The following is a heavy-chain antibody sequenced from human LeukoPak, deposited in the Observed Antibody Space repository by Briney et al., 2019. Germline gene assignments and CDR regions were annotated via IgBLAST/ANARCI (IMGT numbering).Heavy chain of an antibody. V-gene: IGHV4-39*01. CDR3: ASFKVGGPAFGN. Sequence: SETLSLTCTVSGGSISSSSYYWGWIRQPPGKGLEWIGSIYYSGSTYYNPSLKSRVTISVDTSKNQFSLKLSSVTAADTAVYYCASFKVGGPAFGNWGQGNLVTVSS. J-gene: IGHJ4*02. CDR1: GGSISSSSYY. CDR2: IYYSGST. D-gene: IGHD1-26*01.